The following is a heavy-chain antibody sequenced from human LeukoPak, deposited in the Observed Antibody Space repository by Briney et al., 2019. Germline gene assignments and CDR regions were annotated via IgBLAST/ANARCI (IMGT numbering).Heavy chain of an antibody. Sequence: PSETLSLTCTVSGGSIGSYYWSWIRRPPGKGLEWIGYIYYSGSTNYNPSLKSRVTISVDTSKNQFSLKLSSVTAADTAVYYCARDHSSPGYYSMDVWGKGTTVTVSS. D-gene: IGHD6-13*01. CDR1: GGSIGSYY. CDR3: ARDHSSPGYYSMDV. CDR2: IYYSGST. J-gene: IGHJ6*03. V-gene: IGHV4-59*01.